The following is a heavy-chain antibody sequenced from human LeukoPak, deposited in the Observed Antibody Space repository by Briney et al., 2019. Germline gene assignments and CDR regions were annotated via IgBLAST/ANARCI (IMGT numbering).Heavy chain of an antibody. CDR2: IKSKTDGGTT. V-gene: IGHV3-15*07. J-gene: IGHJ4*02. CDR1: GFTFSNAW. D-gene: IGHD6-19*01. CDR3: TTTPGYSSGWYDVDY. Sequence: GGSLRLSCAASGFTFSNAWMNWVRQAPGKGLEWVGRIKSKTDGGTTDYAAPVKGRFTISRDDSKNTLYLQMNSLQTEDTAVYYCTTTPGYSSGWYDVDYWGQGTLVTVSS.